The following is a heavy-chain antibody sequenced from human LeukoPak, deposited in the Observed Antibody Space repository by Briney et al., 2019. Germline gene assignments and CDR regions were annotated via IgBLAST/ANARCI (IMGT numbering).Heavy chain of an antibody. CDR3: AELGITMIGGV. Sequence: GGSLRLSCAASGFTFSSYGMHWVRQAPGKGLEWVAVISYDGSNKYYAGSVKGRFTISRDNSKNTLYLQMNSLRAEDTAVYYCAELGITMIGGVWGKGTTVTISS. V-gene: IGHV3-30*18. J-gene: IGHJ6*04. CDR2: ISYDGSNK. D-gene: IGHD3-10*02. CDR1: GFTFSSYG.